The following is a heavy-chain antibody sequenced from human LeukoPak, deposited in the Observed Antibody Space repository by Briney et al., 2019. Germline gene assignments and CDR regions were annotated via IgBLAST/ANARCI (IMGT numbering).Heavy chain of an antibody. V-gene: IGHV3-23*01. CDR2: ISVSGGST. D-gene: IGHD3-10*01. J-gene: IGHJ4*02. CDR1: GFTFSSYV. CDR3: AKDFRVFDY. Sequence: GGSLRLSCAASGFTFSSYVMNWVRQAPGKGLEWVSSISVSGGSTYYADSVKGRFTIARDNSKNTLYLQMNSLRAEDTAVYYCAKDFRVFDYWGQGTLVTVSS.